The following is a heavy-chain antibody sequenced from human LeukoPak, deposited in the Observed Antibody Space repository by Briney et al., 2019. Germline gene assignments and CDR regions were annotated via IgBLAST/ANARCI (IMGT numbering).Heavy chain of an antibody. D-gene: IGHD5-24*01. J-gene: IGHJ4*02. V-gene: IGHV4-30-4*01. CDR1: GGSISSGDYY. Sequence: NSSETLSLTCTVSGGSISSGDYYWSWIRQPPGKGLEWIGYIYYSGSTYYNPSLKSRVTISVDMSKNQFSLKLSSVTAADTAVYYCARIRDGYNLFDYWGQGTLVTVSS. CDR2: IYYSGST. CDR3: ARIRDGYNLFDY.